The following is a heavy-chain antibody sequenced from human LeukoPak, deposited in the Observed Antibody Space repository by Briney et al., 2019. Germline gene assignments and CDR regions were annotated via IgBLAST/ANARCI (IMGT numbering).Heavy chain of an antibody. CDR2: ISSSGSTI. CDR1: GFTFSDCY. Sequence: GGSLRLSCAASGFTFSDCYMSWIRRAPGKGLEWVSYISSSGSTIYYADSVKGRFTISRDNAKNSLYLQMNSLRAEDTAVYYCARARITIFGVVRGNYYFDYWGQGTLVTASS. V-gene: IGHV3-11*01. D-gene: IGHD3-3*01. J-gene: IGHJ4*02. CDR3: ARARITIFGVVRGNYYFDY.